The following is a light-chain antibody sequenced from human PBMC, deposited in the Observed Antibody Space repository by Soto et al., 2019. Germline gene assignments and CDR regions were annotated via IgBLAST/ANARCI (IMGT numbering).Light chain of an antibody. CDR1: RGDIGGYNY. V-gene: IGLV2-14*03. CDR3: SSYTSSSPVV. CDR2: DVS. J-gene: IGLJ2*01. Sequence: QSALTQPASVSGSPGQSITISCTGTRGDIGGYNYVSWYQQHPGKAPKLMIYDVSYRPSGVSNRFSGSKSDNTASLTISGLQAEDEADYYCSSYTSSSPVVFGGGTKLTVL.